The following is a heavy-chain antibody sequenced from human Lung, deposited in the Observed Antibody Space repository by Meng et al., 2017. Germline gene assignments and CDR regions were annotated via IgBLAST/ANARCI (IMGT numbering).Heavy chain of an antibody. V-gene: IGHV1-2*06. CDR3: VRDEDISSAGKLFGDY. CDR1: GYNFPDYW. D-gene: IGHD6-13*01. Sequence: VQLVQSGAEVKKPGDSFKVSCKPSGYNFPDYWLHWVRRAPGQGLEWMGRIDPKSGDTHYAQRFQGRVTMTGDTSISTAYMELSGLRSDDTAMYYCVRDEDISSAGKLFGDYWGQGTLVTVSS. CDR2: IDPKSGDT. J-gene: IGHJ4*02.